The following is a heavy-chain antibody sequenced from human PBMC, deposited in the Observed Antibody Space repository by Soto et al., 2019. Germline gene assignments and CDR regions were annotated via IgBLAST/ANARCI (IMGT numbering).Heavy chain of an antibody. CDR3: ATSSRKHCRGDTCFENWFDP. V-gene: IGHV1-69*13. CDR1: GGSSSRYV. D-gene: IGHD2-21*02. Sequence: SVKVSCKASGGSSSRYVISWVRQAPGQGLECMGGIIPMFGTANYEQRFQGRLTINADERTNTAYMELSTLRSEDSAVYYCATSSRKHCRGDTCFENWFDPWGQGTRVTVSS. J-gene: IGHJ5*02. CDR2: IIPMFGTA.